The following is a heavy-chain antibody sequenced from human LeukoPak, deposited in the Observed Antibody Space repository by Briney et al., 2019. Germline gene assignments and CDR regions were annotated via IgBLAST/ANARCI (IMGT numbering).Heavy chain of an antibody. Sequence: ASVKVSCKASGYTFTDYYMHWVRQAPGQGLEWMGWINPNSGSTKYAQKFQGRVTMTRDTSISTAYMELSRLRSDDTAVYYCARVYLGVYYYGSSGYSHLDYWGQGTLVTVSS. V-gene: IGHV1-2*02. CDR1: GYTFTDYY. CDR2: INPNSGST. CDR3: ARVYLGVYYYGSSGYSHLDY. D-gene: IGHD3-22*01. J-gene: IGHJ4*02.